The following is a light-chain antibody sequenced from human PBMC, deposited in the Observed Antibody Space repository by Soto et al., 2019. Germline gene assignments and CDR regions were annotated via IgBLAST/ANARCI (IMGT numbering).Light chain of an antibody. CDR3: HQTHTYPVT. CDR2: AAS. V-gene: IGKV1-9*01. Sequence: DIQLTQSPSFLSASVGDRVTITCRASQGISSYLAWYQQKPGKAPKLLIYAASTLQSGVPSRFSGSGSGTDFTLTISSLQPEDFATFYCHQTHTYPVTFGGGTKVEIK. J-gene: IGKJ4*02. CDR1: QGISSY.